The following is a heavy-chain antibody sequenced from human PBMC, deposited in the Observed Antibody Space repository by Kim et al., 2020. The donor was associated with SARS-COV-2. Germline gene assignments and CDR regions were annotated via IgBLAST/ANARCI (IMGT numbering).Heavy chain of an antibody. CDR3: ARDHTIITMVRVVNYYYYYGMDV. V-gene: IGHV3-48*03. J-gene: IGHJ6*02. CDR2: TSSSGSTI. CDR1: GFTFSGYE. Sequence: GGSLRLSCAASGFTFSGYEMNWVRQAPGKGLEWVSYTSSSGSTIYYADSVKGRFTISRDNAKNSLYLQMNSLRAEDTAVYYCARDHTIITMVRVVNYYYYYGMDVWLRGSTASVSS. D-gene: IGHD3-10*01.